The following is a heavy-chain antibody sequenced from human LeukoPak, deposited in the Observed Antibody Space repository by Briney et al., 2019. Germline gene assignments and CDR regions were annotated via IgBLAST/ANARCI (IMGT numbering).Heavy chain of an antibody. Sequence: NASETLSLTCTVSGGSISSSSFYWGWIRQPPGKGLEWIGNIYYSGSTYYNPSLKSRVTISLDTSKNQFSLKLTSVTAADTAVYYCARDPIDSSGYYSTAFDIWGQGTMVTVSS. CDR1: GGSISSSSFY. D-gene: IGHD3-22*01. J-gene: IGHJ3*02. CDR3: ARDPIDSSGYYSTAFDI. V-gene: IGHV4-39*07. CDR2: IYYSGST.